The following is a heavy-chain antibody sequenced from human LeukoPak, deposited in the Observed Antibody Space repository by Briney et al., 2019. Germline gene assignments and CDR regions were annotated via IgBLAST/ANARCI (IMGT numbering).Heavy chain of an antibody. Sequence: GGSLRLSCAASGFTFSSYGMHWVRQAPGKGLEWVAVISYDGSNKYYADSVKGRFTISRDNSKNTLYLQMNSLRAEDTAVYYCARDLCSGGSCYPSPLDYWGQGTLVTVSS. D-gene: IGHD2-15*01. J-gene: IGHJ4*02. CDR1: GFTFSSYG. CDR3: ARDLCSGGSCYPSPLDY. CDR2: ISYDGSNK. V-gene: IGHV3-30*03.